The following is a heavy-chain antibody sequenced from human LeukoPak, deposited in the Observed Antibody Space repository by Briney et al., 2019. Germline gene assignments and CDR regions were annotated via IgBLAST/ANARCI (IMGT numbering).Heavy chain of an antibody. J-gene: IGHJ4*02. Sequence: SETLSLTCTVSGGSISSYYWSWIRQPPGKGLEWIGYIYYSGSTNYNPSLKSRVTISVDTSKNQFSLKLSSVTAADTAVYYCARDRRAEGYWGQGTLVTVSS. CDR1: GGSISSYY. V-gene: IGHV4-59*01. CDR2: IYYSGST. CDR3: ARDRRAEGY.